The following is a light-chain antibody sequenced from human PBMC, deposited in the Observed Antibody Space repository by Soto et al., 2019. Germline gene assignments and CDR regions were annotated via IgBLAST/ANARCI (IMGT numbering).Light chain of an antibody. CDR1: HIISNN. Sequence: DIQMTQSPTSLSASVGDRVTITCRASHIISNNLNWYQQKPGKAPNLLIYTASSLQSGVPSRFSGSGSGTDFTLTSTSLQPEDFATYYCQQSYSIPYSFGQGTKLDLK. J-gene: IGKJ2*03. V-gene: IGKV1-39*01. CDR2: TAS. CDR3: QQSYSIPYS.